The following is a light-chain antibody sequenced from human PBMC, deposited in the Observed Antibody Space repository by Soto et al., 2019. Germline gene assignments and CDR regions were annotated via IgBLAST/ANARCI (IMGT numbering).Light chain of an antibody. Sequence: EIVLTQSPGTLSLSPGERATLSCRASQSVSSSYLAWYQQKSGQAPRLLIYGASSRATRIPDRFSGSGSGTDFTLTISRLEPEDFAVYYCQQYGTSLWTFGQGTKVEIK. CDR3: QQYGTSLWT. CDR1: QSVSSSY. V-gene: IGKV3-20*01. CDR2: GAS. J-gene: IGKJ1*01.